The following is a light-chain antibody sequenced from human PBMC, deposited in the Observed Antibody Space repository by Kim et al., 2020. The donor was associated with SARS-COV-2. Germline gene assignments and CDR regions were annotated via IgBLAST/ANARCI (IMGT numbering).Light chain of an antibody. J-gene: IGLJ2*01. CDR2: YYS. Sequence: AAGKTDTITCTGNNIGCKRVHSYQQQPGPAPALVIYYYSDRPPGIPERFSCSSSRNAATLTISRVEAGDEADSYCQVWDCGSDPPVFGGGTQLTVL. CDR3: QVWDCGSDPPV. CDR1: NIGCKR. V-gene: IGLV3-21*04.